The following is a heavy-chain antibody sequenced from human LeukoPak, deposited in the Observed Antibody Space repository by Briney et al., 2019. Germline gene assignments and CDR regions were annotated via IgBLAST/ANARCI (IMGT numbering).Heavy chain of an antibody. Sequence: PGGSLRLSCAASGFSFSDYHMNWIRQAPGKGLEWIGEINHSGSTNYNPSLKSRVTISVDTSKNQFSLKLSSVTAADTAVYYCARVVEGYFDWFEDWGQGTLVTVSS. CDR2: INHSGST. V-gene: IGHV4-34*01. D-gene: IGHD3-9*01. CDR3: ARVVEGYFDWFED. J-gene: IGHJ5*02. CDR1: GFSFSDYH.